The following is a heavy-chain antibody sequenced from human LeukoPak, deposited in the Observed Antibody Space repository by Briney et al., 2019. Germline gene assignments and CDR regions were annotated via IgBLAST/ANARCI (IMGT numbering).Heavy chain of an antibody. J-gene: IGHJ6*03. CDR3: ASAVLWFGDLDYYYYMDV. V-gene: IGHV6-1*01. CDR2: TYYRSKWYN. D-gene: IGHD3-10*01. Sequence: SQTLSLTCAISGDSVSRNSATWNWIRQSPARGLEWLGRTYYRSKWYNDYAVSVKSRITINPDTSKNQFSLQLNSVTPEDTAVYYCASAVLWFGDLDYYYYMDVWGKGTTDTVSS. CDR1: GDSVSRNSAT.